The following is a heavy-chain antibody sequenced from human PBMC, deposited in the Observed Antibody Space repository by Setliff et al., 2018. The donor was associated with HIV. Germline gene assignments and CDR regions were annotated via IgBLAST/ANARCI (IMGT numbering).Heavy chain of an antibody. Sequence: GESLKISCKGSGYSFTNYWIAWVRQMPGRGLEWMGIIYPGDSDTRYSPSFQGQVTLSADKSISTAYLQWSRLKASDTAMYYCARHLIPGDPRYSSSCYYWGQGTLVTVSS. V-gene: IGHV5-51*01. D-gene: IGHD6-13*01. CDR3: ARHLIPGDPRYSSSCYY. CDR2: IYPGDSDT. J-gene: IGHJ4*02. CDR1: GYSFTNYW.